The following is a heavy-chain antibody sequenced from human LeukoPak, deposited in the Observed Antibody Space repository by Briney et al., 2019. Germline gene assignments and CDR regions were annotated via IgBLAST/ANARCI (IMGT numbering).Heavy chain of an antibody. CDR2: INTNTGNP. Sequence: ASVKVSCKASGYTFKSYAMNWVRQAPGQGLECLGWINTNTGNPTYAQGFTGRFVFSLDKSVSTTYLQISSLKTEDTAVYYCAREVVRFDYWGQGTLVAVSS. D-gene: IGHD6-6*01. J-gene: IGHJ4*02. V-gene: IGHV7-4-1*02. CDR1: GYTFKSYA. CDR3: AREVVRFDY.